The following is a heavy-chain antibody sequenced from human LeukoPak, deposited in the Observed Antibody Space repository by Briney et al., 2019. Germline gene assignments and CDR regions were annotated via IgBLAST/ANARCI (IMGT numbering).Heavy chain of an antibody. J-gene: IGHJ4*02. CDR3: AYPAGAAAGTRGPAAAGY. Sequence: ASGTLSLTCAVSGGSISSTDWWSWVRQPPGKGLEWIGYIYYSGSTNYNPSLKSRVTISVDTSKNQFSLKLSSVTAADTAVYYCAYPAGAAAGTRGPAAAGYWGQGTLVTVSS. D-gene: IGHD6-13*01. CDR1: GGSISSTDW. V-gene: IGHV4-4*02. CDR2: IYYSGST.